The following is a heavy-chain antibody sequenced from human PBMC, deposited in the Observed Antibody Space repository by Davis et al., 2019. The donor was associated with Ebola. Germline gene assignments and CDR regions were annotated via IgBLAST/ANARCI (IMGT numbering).Heavy chain of an antibody. D-gene: IGHD3/OR15-3a*01. V-gene: IGHV6-1*01. CDR3: ARLAWTPKGFDY. J-gene: IGHJ4*02. Sequence: HSQTPSLTCAISGDSVSVNSGGWNWIRQSPSRGLEWLGRTYYKSKWYNDYAASVKSRITINPDTSKNQFSLQLNSVTPEDTAVYYCARLAWTPKGFDYWGQGAPVTVSS. CDR2: TYYKSKWYN. CDR1: GDSVSVNSGG.